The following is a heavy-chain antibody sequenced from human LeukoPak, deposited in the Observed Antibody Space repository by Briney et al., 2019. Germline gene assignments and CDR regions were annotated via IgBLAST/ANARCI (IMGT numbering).Heavy chain of an antibody. J-gene: IGHJ4*02. V-gene: IGHV3-23*01. D-gene: IGHD4-17*01. CDR1: GFTLNNYA. CDR2: INSDGSST. Sequence: GGSLRLSCAASGFTLNNYAMNWVRQAPGKGLVWVSRINSDGSSTYYADSVKGRFTISRDNSKNTLYLQMNSLRAEDTAVYYCAKMVHGDQYYFDYWGQGTLVTVSS. CDR3: AKMVHGDQYYFDY.